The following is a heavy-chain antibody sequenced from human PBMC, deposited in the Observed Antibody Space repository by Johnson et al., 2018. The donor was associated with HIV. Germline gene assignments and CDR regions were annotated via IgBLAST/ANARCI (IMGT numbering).Heavy chain of an antibody. V-gene: IGHV3-66*01. D-gene: IGHD5-24*01. J-gene: IGHJ3*02. Sequence: MLLVESGGGLVQPGGSLRLSCAASGFTVSTKYMTWVRQAPGKGLECVSVIYKGGFVHYADSVNGRFTISRDNSKNTLYLQMNNLRVEDTAVYYCARDGRDLATRGGFDIWGPGTVVTVSS. CDR1: GFTVSTKY. CDR2: IYKGGFV. CDR3: ARDGRDLATRGGFDI.